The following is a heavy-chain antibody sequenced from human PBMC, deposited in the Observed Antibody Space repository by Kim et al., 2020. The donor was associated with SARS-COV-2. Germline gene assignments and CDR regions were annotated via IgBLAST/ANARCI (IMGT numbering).Heavy chain of an antibody. V-gene: IGHV3-30*07. Sequence: DSVKGRFTISRDNSKNTLYLQMNSLRAEDTSVYYCARDRSFYGDYFYFDYWGQGTLVTVSS. J-gene: IGHJ4*02. CDR3: ARDRSFYGDYFYFDY. D-gene: IGHD4-17*01.